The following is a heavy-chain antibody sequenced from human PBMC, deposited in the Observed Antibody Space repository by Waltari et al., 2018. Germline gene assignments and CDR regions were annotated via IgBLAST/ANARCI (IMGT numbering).Heavy chain of an antibody. CDR2: IKSKSDDETT. CDR1: GCNFNDAW. D-gene: IGHD3-3*01. V-gene: IGHV3-15*01. Sequence: EVQLVESGGGMVKPGWSLILSCAASGCNFNDAWMSWVRQSPGKGLEWVGRIKSKSDDETTDYAAPVKGRFVISRDDSKNMLYLQMNSLKTEDTGVYYCVAPWTIWGQGTLVTVSS. J-gene: IGHJ4*02. CDR3: VAPWTI.